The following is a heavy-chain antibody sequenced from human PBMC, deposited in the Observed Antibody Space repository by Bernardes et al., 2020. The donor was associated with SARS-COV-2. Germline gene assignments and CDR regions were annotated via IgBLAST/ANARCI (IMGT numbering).Heavy chain of an antibody. CDR2: ISGYNGNT. CDR1: GYTFSKYG. V-gene: IGHV1-18*01. J-gene: IGHJ6*02. Sequence: VKVSCKASGYTFSKYGISWVRQAAGHGPEWMGWISGYNGNTYYAQKLQDRVTMTTDTSTSTAYMELRSLRSDDTAVYYCARVGCGGDCYPNPRPYYYYGMDVWGQGATVTVSS. CDR3: ARVGCGGDCYPNPRPYYYYGMDV. D-gene: IGHD2-21*01.